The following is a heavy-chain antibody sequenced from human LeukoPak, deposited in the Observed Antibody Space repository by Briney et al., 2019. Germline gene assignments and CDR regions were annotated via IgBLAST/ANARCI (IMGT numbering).Heavy chain of an antibody. CDR3: ARRRYSYGFNYGMDV. J-gene: IGHJ6*02. CDR2: VNYSGST. D-gene: IGHD5-18*01. CDR1: GGLLSSYY. V-gene: IGHV4-59*08. Sequence: PSETLSLTCTVSGGLLSSYYWSWIRKPPGKGLEWIGNVNYSGSTNYSPSLKSRVTISVDTSKNQLSLRLSSVTAADTAVYYCARRRYSYGFNYGMDVWGQGTTVTVSS.